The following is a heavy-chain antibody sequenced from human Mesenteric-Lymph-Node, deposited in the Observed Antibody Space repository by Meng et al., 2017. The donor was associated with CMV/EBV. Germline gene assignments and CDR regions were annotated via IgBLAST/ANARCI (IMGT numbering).Heavy chain of an antibody. CDR1: GGTFSSYA. CDR2: INPIFGTA. J-gene: IGHJ4*02. CDR3: ARDSCSSTSCKYYFDY. Sequence: SVKVSCKASGGTFSSYAISWVRQAPGQGLEWMGGINPIFGTANYAQKFQGRVTITTDESTSTAYMELSSLRSEDTAVYYCARDSCSSTSCKYYFDYWGQGTLVTVSS. V-gene: IGHV1-69*05. D-gene: IGHD2-2*01.